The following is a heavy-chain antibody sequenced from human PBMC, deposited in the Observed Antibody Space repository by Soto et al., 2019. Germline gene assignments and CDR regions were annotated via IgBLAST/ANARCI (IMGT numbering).Heavy chain of an antibody. D-gene: IGHD6-19*01. CDR2: LLHSGTT. V-gene: IGHV4-4*02. J-gene: IGHJ3*01. CDR1: GDSISSPKW. Sequence: QVQLQESGPGLVKPSGTLSLTCAVSGDSISSPKWWTWLRQPPGKGLAWIGDLLHSGTTNYNPSLKSRVILSVDKSQNQFSLSLTSVTAADPAIYYCAYSSGWYRHDVWGQGTSVTVSS. CDR3: AYSSGWYRHDV.